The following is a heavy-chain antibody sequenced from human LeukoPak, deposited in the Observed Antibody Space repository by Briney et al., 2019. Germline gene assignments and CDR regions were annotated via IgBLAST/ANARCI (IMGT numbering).Heavy chain of an antibody. V-gene: IGHV3-23*01. D-gene: IGHD2-15*01. CDR2: ISGSGGST. CDR1: GFTFSSYA. Sequence: GSLRLSFAASGFTFSSYAMSWVRQAPGKGLEWVSAISGSGGSTYYADSVKGRFTISRDNSKNTLFLQMNSLGAEDTAVYYCAKQIGYCSGGNCYFTYWGQGTLVTVSS. CDR3: AKQIGYCSGGNCYFTY. J-gene: IGHJ4*02.